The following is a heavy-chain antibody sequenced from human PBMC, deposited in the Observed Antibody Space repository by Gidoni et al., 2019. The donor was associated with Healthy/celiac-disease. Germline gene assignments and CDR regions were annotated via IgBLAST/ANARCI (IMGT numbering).Heavy chain of an antibody. V-gene: IGHV3-23*01. CDR3: AKADDYGDYYAFDI. Sequence: EVQLLESGGALVQPGGSLRVSCAASGFTFSSYAMSWVRQAPGKGLEWVSTISGSGGSTYHADSVKGRFTISRDNSKNTLYLQMNSLRAEDTAVYYCAKADDYGDYYAFDIWGQGTMVTVSS. J-gene: IGHJ3*02. CDR1: GFTFSSYA. D-gene: IGHD4-17*01. CDR2: ISGSGGST.